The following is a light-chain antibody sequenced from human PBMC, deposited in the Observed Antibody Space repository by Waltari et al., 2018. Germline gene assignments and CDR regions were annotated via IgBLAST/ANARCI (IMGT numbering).Light chain of an antibody. J-gene: IGKJ2*01. CDR2: AAS. V-gene: IGKV3-15*01. CDR3: QQYNKWPPYT. Sequence: EIVMTQSPATLSVSPGERATLSCRANQSVRSNLAWSQQKPGQAPRPLFYAASTRAPGVPARFSASGSGTEFTLIISSLQSEDFAIYYCQQYNKWPPYTFGQGTKLEIK. CDR1: QSVRSN.